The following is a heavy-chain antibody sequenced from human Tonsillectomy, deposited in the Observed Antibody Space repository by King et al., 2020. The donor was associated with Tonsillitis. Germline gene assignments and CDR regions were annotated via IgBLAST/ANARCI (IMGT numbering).Heavy chain of an antibody. D-gene: IGHD3-3*01. CDR1: GFTFYDYA. CDR2: ISWNSGSI. V-gene: IGHV3-9*01. J-gene: IGHJ3*02. Sequence: VQLVESGGDLVQPGRSLRLSFAASGFTFYDYAMHWVRQAPGKGLEWVSGISWNSGSIGFADSVTGRFTISRDNAKNSLSLLMNSLRAEDTALYYCAKGGFLQWLGRAFDIWGQGTMVTVSS. CDR3: AKGGFLQWLGRAFDI.